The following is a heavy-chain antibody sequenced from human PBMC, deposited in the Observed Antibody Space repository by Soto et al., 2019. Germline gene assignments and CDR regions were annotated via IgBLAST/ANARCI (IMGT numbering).Heavy chain of an antibody. D-gene: IGHD6-13*01. V-gene: IGHV5-51*01. CDR3: ARGTAAAGIGGWFDP. Sequence: GESLKISCNGSGYIFTSYWIGLVRQMPGKGLEWMGIIYPGDSDTRYSPSFQGQVTISADKSISTAYLQWSSLKASDTAMYYCARGTAAAGIGGWFDPWGQGTLVTVSS. CDR1: GYIFTSYW. J-gene: IGHJ5*02. CDR2: IYPGDSDT.